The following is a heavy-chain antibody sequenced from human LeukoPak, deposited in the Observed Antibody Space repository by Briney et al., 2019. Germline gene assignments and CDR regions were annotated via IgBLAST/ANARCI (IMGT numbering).Heavy chain of an antibody. CDR3: ARGRNRRDTAMVDYYYYMDV. CDR2: INHSGGT. V-gene: IGHV4-34*01. CDR1: GGSFSGYY. D-gene: IGHD5-18*01. Sequence: TSETLSLTCAVYGGSFSGYYWSWIRQPPGKGLEWIGEINHSGGTNYNPSLKSRVTISVDTSKNQFSLKLSSVTAADTAVYYCARGRNRRDTAMVDYYYYMDVWGKGTTVTVSS. J-gene: IGHJ6*03.